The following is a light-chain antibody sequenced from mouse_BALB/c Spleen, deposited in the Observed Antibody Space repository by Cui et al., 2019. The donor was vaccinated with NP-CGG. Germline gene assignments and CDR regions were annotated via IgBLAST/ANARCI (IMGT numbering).Light chain of an antibody. Sequence: QAVVTQESALTTSPGETVTLTCCSSTGAVITSNYANWVQEKPDHLFTGLIGGSNNRVPGVPARFSGSLIGDKAALTITGAQTEDEAIYFCALWYSNHWVFGGGTKLTVL. CDR3: ALWYSNHWV. CDR1: TGAVITSNY. V-gene: IGLV1*01. CDR2: GSN. J-gene: IGLJ1*01.